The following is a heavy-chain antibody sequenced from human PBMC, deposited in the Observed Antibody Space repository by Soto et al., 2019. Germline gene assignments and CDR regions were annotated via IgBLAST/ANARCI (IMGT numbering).Heavy chain of an antibody. J-gene: IGHJ5*02. CDR3: ARVVYDFWSGYYVYNWFDP. V-gene: IGHV4-30-2*01. CDR1: GGSISSGGYS. CDR2: IYHSGST. Sequence: SETLSLTCAVSGGSISSGGYSWSWIRQPPGKGLEWIGYIYHSGSTYYNPSLKSRVTISVDRSKNQFSLKLSSVTAADTAVYYCARVVYDFWSGYYVYNWFDPWGQGTLVTVSS. D-gene: IGHD3-3*01.